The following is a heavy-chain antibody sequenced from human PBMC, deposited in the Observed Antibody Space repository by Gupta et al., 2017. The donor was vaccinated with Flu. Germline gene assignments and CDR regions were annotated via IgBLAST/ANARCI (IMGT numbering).Heavy chain of an antibody. J-gene: IGHJ4*02. CDR2: LGHDGTYK. CDR1: GFPFNIYG. Sequence: QVQLVQSGGGVVRPGTSRRLSCVASGFPFNIYGMHWVRQAPGKGLEWVAALGHDGTYKYHADSVKGRFTISRDNSKNTLYLEMSNLRAEDTAVYYCVRDLGMGNYFDYWGQGSLVIVSS. V-gene: IGHV3-33*01. D-gene: IGHD3-3*01. CDR3: VRDLGMGNYFDY.